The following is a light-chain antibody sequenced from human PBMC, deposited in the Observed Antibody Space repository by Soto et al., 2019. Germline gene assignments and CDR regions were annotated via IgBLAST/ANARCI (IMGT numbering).Light chain of an antibody. J-gene: IGLJ2*01. CDR3: QSADSSGTSRV. Sequence: SYELTQPPSVSVSPGQTAMITCSGDALPKQYAYWYQQKPGQAPVLVIYKDSERPSGIPERFYGSSSGTTVTLTISGVQAEDEADYYCQSADSSGTSRVFGGGTKLTVL. CDR2: KDS. V-gene: IGLV3-25*03. CDR1: ALPKQY.